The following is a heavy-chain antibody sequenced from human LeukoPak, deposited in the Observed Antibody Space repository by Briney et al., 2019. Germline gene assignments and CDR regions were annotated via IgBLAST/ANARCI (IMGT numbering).Heavy chain of an antibody. CDR2: IKSKTDGGTT. D-gene: IGHD3-22*01. V-gene: IGHV3-15*01. J-gene: IGHJ4*02. CDR1: GFTVSSNY. Sequence: GGSLRLSCAASGFTVSSNYMSWVRQAPGKGLEWVGRIKSKTDGGTTDYAAPVKGRFTISRDDSKNTLYLQMNSLKTEDTAVYYCSTTYYYDSSEGYWGQGTLVTVSS. CDR3: STTYYYDSSEGY.